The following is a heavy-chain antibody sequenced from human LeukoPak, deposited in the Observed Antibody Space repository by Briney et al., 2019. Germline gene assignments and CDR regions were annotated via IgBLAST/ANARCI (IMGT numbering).Heavy chain of an antibody. CDR1: VFTFSSYA. CDR3: AKTPYSGSYSTFDY. V-gene: IGHV3-23*01. Sequence: GGSLRLSCAASVFTFSSYATSWVRQAPGKGLEWVSVISVSGGSTFYAGSVKGRFTISRDNSKNRLYLQMNSLRAADTAVYYCAKTPYSGSYSTFDYWGQGTLVTVSS. J-gene: IGHJ4*02. D-gene: IGHD1-26*01. CDR2: ISVSGGST.